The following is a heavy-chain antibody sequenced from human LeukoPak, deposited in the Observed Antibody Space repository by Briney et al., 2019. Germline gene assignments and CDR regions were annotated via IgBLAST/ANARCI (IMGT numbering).Heavy chain of an antibody. CDR3: ARGGNRFDY. D-gene: IGHD4-23*01. CDR1: RFTFSSYS. CDR2: ISSSSSYI. Sequence: GGSLRLSCAASRFTFSSYSMNWVRQAPGKGLEWVSSISSSSSYIYYADPVKGRFTISRDNAKNSLYLQMNSLRAEDTAVYYCARGGNRFDYWGQGTLVTVSS. V-gene: IGHV3-21*01. J-gene: IGHJ4*02.